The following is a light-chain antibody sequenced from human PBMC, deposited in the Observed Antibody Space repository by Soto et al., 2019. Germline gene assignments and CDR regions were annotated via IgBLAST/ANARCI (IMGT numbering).Light chain of an antibody. CDR1: QSISSW. Sequence: DIQMTQSPSTLSASVGERVTITCRASQSISSWLAWYQQKPGKVPKLLIYDASSLESGVPSRFSGSGSGTEFTLTISSLQPDDFATYYCQQYNSYSSPFXQGTKVDIK. CDR2: DAS. V-gene: IGKV1-5*01. CDR3: QQYNSYSSP. J-gene: IGKJ1*01.